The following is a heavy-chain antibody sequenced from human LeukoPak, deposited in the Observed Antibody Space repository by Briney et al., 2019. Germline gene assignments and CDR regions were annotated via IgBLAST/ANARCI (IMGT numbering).Heavy chain of an antibody. CDR2: TYYRSKWYN. V-gene: IGHV6-1*01. Sequence: HSQTLSLTCALSGDIVSSNSAAWNWIRQSPSRGLEWLGRTYYRSKWYNDYAVSVKSRITINPDTSKNQFSLQLNSVTPEDTAVYYCARALERGYSYGLDYWGQGTLVTVSS. CDR3: ARALERGYSYGLDY. J-gene: IGHJ4*02. CDR1: GDIVSSNSAA. D-gene: IGHD5-18*01.